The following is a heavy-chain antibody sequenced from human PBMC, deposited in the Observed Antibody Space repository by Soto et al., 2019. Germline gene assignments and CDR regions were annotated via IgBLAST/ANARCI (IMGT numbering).Heavy chain of an antibody. CDR3: ARGAVLVPAAKYYYYGMDV. CDR1: GFTFSDYA. Sequence: PGGSLRLSYAASGFTFSDYAMHWVRQAPGKGLEWVAVISYDGSNKYYADSVKGRFTISRDNSKNTLYLQMNSLRAEDTAVYYCARGAVLVPAAKYYYYGMDVWGQGTTVTVSS. D-gene: IGHD2-2*01. CDR2: ISYDGSNK. V-gene: IGHV3-30-3*01. J-gene: IGHJ6*02.